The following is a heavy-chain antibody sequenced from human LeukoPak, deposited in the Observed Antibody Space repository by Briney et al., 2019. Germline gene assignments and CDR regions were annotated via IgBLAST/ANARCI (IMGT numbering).Heavy chain of an antibody. CDR2: INPNRGCT. D-gene: IGHD3-22*01. V-gene: IGHV1-2*02. J-gene: IGHJ3*02. Sequence: GASVKVSCKASGYTFTGYYMHWVRQAPGQGLEWMGWINPNRGCTNYAQKFQGRVTMTRDTSISTAYMEVSRLRSDDTAVYYCAREASGYRDVGDAFDIWGQGTMVTVSS. CDR3: AREASGYRDVGDAFDI. CDR1: GYTFTGYY.